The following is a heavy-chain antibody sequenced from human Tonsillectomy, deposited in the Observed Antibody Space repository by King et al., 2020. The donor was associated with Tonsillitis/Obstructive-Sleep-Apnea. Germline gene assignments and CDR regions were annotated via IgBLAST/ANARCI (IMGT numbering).Heavy chain of an antibody. V-gene: IGHV3-11*01. Sequence: VQLVESGGGLVRPGGSLRLACAASGFSFTDYYMTWIRQAPGRGLEWISYISNGDPTTYYADSVKGRFTISRDNAKKSVFLQMNSLRAEDTAVYYCVRERYHGFFGGSLKGGGGRDLWGQGPTVPVPS. D-gene: IGHD3-3*01. CDR2: ISNGDPTT. CDR3: VRERYHGFFGGSLKGGGGRDL. CDR1: GFSFTDYY. J-gene: IGHJ6*02.